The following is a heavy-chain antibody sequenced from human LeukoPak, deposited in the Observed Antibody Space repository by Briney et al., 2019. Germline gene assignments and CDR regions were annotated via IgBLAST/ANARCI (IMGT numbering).Heavy chain of an antibody. CDR3: ARDLGYSSSIDY. Sequence: SETMSLTCTVSGGSISSGGYYWSWIRQPPGKGLEWIGYIYHSGSTYYNPSLKSRVTISVDRSKNQFSLKLSSVTAADTAVYYCARDLGYSSSIDYWGQGTLVTVSS. V-gene: IGHV4-30-2*01. D-gene: IGHD6-13*01. CDR1: GGSISSGGYY. CDR2: IYHSGST. J-gene: IGHJ4*02.